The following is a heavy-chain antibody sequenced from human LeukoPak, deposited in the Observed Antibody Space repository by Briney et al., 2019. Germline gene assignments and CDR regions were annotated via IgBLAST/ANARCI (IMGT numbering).Heavy chain of an antibody. CDR2: ISSSSNYI. V-gene: IGHV3-21*01. CDR1: GFSFSSYS. J-gene: IGHJ4*02. Sequence: GGSLRLSCAASGFSFSSYSMNWVRQAPGKGLEWVSSISSSSNYIYYADSVKGRFTISRDNAKNSVYLQMNSLRAEDTGVYFCARGLAVSSNYWGQGTLVTVSS. CDR3: ARGLAVSSNY. D-gene: IGHD6-19*01.